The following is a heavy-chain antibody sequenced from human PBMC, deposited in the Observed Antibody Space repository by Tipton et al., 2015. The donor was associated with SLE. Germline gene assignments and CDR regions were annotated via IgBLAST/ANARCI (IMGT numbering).Heavy chain of an antibody. CDR2: INWNGGST. Sequence: SLRLSCAASGFTFDDYGMSWVRQAPGKGLEWVSGINWNGGSTGYVDSVKGRFTISRDNAKNTLYLEMKSLRAEDTALYYCAKDSPPVEWHSMYYFDYWGQGTLVTVSS. V-gene: IGHV3-20*04. CDR1: GFTFDDYG. CDR3: AKDSPPVEWHSMYYFDY. J-gene: IGHJ4*02. D-gene: IGHD3-3*01.